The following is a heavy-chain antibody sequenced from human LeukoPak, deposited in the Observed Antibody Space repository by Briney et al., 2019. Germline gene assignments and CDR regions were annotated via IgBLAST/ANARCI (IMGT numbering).Heavy chain of an antibody. J-gene: IGHJ4*02. CDR2: IIPIFGTA. D-gene: IGHD3-22*01. CDR3: ARDPLTYYYDSSNLRN. CDR1: GGTFSSYA. Sequence: SVKVSCKASGGTFSSYAISWVRQAPGQGLEWMEGIIPIFGTANYAQKFQGRVTITADESTSTAYMELSSLRSEDTAVYYCARDPLTYYYDSSNLRNWGQGTLVTASS. V-gene: IGHV1-69*13.